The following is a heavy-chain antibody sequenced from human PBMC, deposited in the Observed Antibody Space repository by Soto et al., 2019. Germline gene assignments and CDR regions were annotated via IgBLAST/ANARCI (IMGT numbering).Heavy chain of an antibody. D-gene: IGHD3-16*01. CDR3: ARGPTGVMITFGGVTGWFDP. Sequence: QVQLVQSGAEVKKPGSSVKVSCKASGGTFSSYAISWVRQAPGQGLEWMGGIIPIFGTANYAQKFQGRVTITADESMSTAYMELSSLRSEDTAVYYCARGPTGVMITFGGVTGWFDPWGQGTLVTVSS. V-gene: IGHV1-69*12. J-gene: IGHJ5*02. CDR1: GGTFSSYA. CDR2: IIPIFGTA.